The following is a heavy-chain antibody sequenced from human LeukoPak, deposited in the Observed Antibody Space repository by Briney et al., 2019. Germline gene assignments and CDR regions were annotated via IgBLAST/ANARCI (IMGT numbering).Heavy chain of an antibody. CDR2: FDPEDGET. CDR1: GYTLTELS. CDR3: ATTDYYDSKGNYYYYGMDV. J-gene: IGHJ6*02. Sequence: ASVKVSCKVSGYTLTELSMHWVRQAPGKGLEWMGGFDPEDGETIYAQKFQGRVTMTEDTSTDTAYRELSSLRSEDTAVYYCATTDYYDSKGNYYYYGMDVWGQGTTVTVSS. D-gene: IGHD3-22*01. V-gene: IGHV1-24*01.